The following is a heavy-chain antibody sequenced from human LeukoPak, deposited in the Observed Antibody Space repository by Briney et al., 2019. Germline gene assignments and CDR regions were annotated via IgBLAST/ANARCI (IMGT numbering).Heavy chain of an antibody. V-gene: IGHV3-30*18. CDR3: AKGTKFGWYYFDY. CDR2: ISYDGSNK. D-gene: IGHD6-19*01. J-gene: IGHJ4*02. Sequence: GGSLRLSCAASGFTFSSYGMHWVRQAPGKGLGWVAVISYDGSNKYYADSVKGRFTISRDNSKNTLYLQMNSLRAEDTAVYYCAKGTKFGWYYFDYWGQGTLVTVSS. CDR1: GFTFSSYG.